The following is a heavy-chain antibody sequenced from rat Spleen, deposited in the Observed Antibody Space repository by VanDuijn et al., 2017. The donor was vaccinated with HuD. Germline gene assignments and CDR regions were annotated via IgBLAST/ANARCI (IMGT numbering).Heavy chain of an antibody. CDR2: INNAGST. CDR1: GYSITSNY. Sequence: EVQFQESGPGLVKPSQSLSLKCSVTGYSITSNYWVWIRKFPGNKLEWMGYINNAGSTNYNPSLTSRISISRGTSENQFFLQVNSVTTEDTGTYYCSRSEGTHYYLPFADWGQGTLVTVSS. J-gene: IGHJ3*01. V-gene: IGHV3-3*01. CDR3: SRSEGTHYYLPFAD. D-gene: IGHD1-6*01.